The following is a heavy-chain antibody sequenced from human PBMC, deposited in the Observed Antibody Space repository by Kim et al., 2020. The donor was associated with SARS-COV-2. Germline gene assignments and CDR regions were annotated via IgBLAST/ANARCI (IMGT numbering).Heavy chain of an antibody. J-gene: IGHJ5*01. V-gene: IGHV4-39*07. CDR3: ASDTGFYSSTSLDS. CDR2: VYRSGLA. CDR1: GGSIGSTSYY. Sequence: SETLSLTCDVSGGSIGSTSYYWGWIRLAPGKGLEWIGNVYRSGLAFYSPSLQGRVTISVDTSKNQFSLRLNSVTAADTAVYFCASDTGFYSSTSLDSWG. D-gene: IGHD2-2*01.